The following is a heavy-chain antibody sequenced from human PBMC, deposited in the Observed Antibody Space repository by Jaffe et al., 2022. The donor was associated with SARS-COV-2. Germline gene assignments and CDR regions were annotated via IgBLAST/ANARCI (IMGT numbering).Heavy chain of an antibody. J-gene: IGHJ6*02. D-gene: IGHD2-2*02. Sequence: QVQLQESGPGLVKPSQTLSLTCTVSGGSISSGSYYWSWIRQPAGKGLEWIGRIYTSGSTNYNPSLKSRVTISVDTSKNQFSLKLSSVTAADTAVYYCARELLYQSYYYYGMDVWGQGTTVTVSS. CDR3: ARELLYQSYYYYGMDV. CDR1: GGSISSGSYY. CDR2: IYTSGST. V-gene: IGHV4-61*02.